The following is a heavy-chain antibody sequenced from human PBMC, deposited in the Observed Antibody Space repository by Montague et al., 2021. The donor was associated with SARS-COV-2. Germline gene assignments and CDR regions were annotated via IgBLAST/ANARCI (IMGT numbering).Heavy chain of an antibody. CDR1: GGSFSDYY. J-gene: IGHJ4*02. V-gene: IGHV4-34*01. CDR2: INHRGTS. D-gene: IGHD3-22*01. Sequence: SETLSLTCAVYGGSFSDYYWSWIRQPPGKGLEWIGEINHRGTSKYNPPLKSRVSISLDTSKHQFSLYLSSVTAADTAVYYCARGRQHFNMIVVVMTGGEYYFDYWGQGTLVTVSS. CDR3: ARGRQHFNMIVVVMTGGEYYFDY.